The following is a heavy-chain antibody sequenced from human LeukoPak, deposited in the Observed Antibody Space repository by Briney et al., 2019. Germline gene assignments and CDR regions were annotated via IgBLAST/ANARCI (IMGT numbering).Heavy chain of an antibody. D-gene: IGHD1-26*01. J-gene: IGHJ4*02. V-gene: IGHV4-39*01. CDR2: IYYSGST. Sequence: PSETLSLTCTVSGGSISSSSYYWGWIRQPPGKGLEWIGSIYYSGSTYYNPSLKSRVTISVDTSKNQFSLKLSSVTAADTAVYYCARHRARSGNYFDYWGQGTLVTVSS. CDR3: ARHRARSGNYFDY. CDR1: GGSISSSSYY.